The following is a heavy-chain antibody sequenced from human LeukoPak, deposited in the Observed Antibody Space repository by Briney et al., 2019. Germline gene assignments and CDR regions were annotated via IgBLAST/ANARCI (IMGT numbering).Heavy chain of an antibody. D-gene: IGHD2-15*01. CDR2: ISNNGGYT. CDR1: GFTFSSSA. V-gene: IGHV3-23*01. Sequence: GGSLRLSCAASGFTFSSSAMSWVRQAPGKGLEWVSAISNNGGYTYYADSVQGRFTISRDNSKSTLCLQMTSLRAEDTAVYYCAKQLGYCSDGSCYFPYWGQGTLVTVSS. CDR3: AKQLGYCSDGSCYFPY. J-gene: IGHJ4*02.